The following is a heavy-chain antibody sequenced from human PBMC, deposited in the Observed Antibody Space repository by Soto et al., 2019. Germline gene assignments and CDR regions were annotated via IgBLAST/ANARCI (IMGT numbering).Heavy chain of an antibody. CDR1: GFTFSSYA. J-gene: IGHJ5*02. V-gene: IGHV3-23*01. D-gene: IGHD6-13*01. Sequence: PGGSLRLSCAASGFTFSSYAMSWVRQAPGKGLEWVSAISGSGGSTYYADSVKGRFTISRDNSKNTLYLQMNSLRAEDTAVYYCAKGYSSSWIGYNWFEPWGQGTLVTSPQ. CDR3: AKGYSSSWIGYNWFEP. CDR2: ISGSGGST.